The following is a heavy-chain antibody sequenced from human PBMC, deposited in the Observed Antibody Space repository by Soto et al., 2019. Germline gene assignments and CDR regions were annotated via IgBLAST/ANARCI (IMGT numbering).Heavy chain of an antibody. CDR1: GGFISSYY. CDR2: ISHSGST. Sequence: SETLSLTCTVSGGFISSYYWSWIRQPPGKGLEWIGYISHSGSTKYNPSLKSRLTISVDTSRTQFSLKLRSVTAADTAEYYCARFYCSGGSCYLDSWGQGTLVTVSS. D-gene: IGHD2-15*01. J-gene: IGHJ4*02. CDR3: ARFYCSGGSCYLDS. V-gene: IGHV4-59*08.